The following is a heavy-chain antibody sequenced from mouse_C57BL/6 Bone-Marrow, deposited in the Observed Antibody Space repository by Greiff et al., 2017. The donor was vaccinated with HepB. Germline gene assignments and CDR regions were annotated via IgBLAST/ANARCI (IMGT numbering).Heavy chain of an antibody. V-gene: IGHV1-77*01. J-gene: IGHJ4*01. Sequence: QVQLQQSGAELVKPGASVKISCKASGYTFTDYYINWVKQRPGQGLEWIGKIGPGSGSNYSNEKFKGKATLTADKSSSTAYMQLSILTSEDSAVYFCARCYYSNYPYYYAMDYWGQGTSVTVSS. D-gene: IGHD2-5*01. CDR1: GYTFTDYY. CDR2: IGPGSGSN. CDR3: ARCYYSNYPYYYAMDY.